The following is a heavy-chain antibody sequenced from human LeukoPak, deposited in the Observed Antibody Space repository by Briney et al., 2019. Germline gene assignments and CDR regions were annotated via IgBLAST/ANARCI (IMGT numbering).Heavy chain of an antibody. CDR3: ARESGSGLDC. Sequence: PGGSLRLSCAASGFTFSSYSMNWVRQAPGKGLEWVSYISSSSKTIYYADSVKGRFTISRDNAKNSLYLQMNNLRAEDTAVYYCARESGSGLDCWGQGTLVTVSS. V-gene: IGHV3-48*04. D-gene: IGHD6-19*01. J-gene: IGHJ4*02. CDR2: ISSSSKTI. CDR1: GFTFSSYS.